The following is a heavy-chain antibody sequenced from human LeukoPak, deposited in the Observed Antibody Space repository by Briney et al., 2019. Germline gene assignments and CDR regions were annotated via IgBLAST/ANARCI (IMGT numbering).Heavy chain of an antibody. D-gene: IGHD3-22*01. J-gene: IGHJ6*02. CDR2: ISYDGSNK. V-gene: IGHV3-30*18. CDR1: GFTFSSYG. CDR3: AKRSGYYDSSVQVGMDV. Sequence: GGSLRLSCAASGFTFSSYGMHWVRQAPGKGLEWVAVISYDGSNKYYADSVKGRFTISRDNSKNTLYLQVNSLRAEDTAVYYCAKRSGYYDSSVQVGMDVWGQGTTVTVSS.